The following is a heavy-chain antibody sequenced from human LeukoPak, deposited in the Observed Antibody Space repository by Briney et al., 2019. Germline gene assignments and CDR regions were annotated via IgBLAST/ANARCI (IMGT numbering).Heavy chain of an antibody. V-gene: IGHV3-74*01. CDR1: GFTFSSYW. J-gene: IGHJ4*02. Sequence: TGGSLRLSCAASGFTFSSYWMHWVRQAPGKGLVWVSRINSDGSITSDADSVKGRFTISRDNAKNTLYLQMNSLRAEDTAVYYCTYGPRQYLDYWGQGTLVTVSS. D-gene: IGHD3-10*01. CDR2: INSDGSIT. CDR3: TYGPRQYLDY.